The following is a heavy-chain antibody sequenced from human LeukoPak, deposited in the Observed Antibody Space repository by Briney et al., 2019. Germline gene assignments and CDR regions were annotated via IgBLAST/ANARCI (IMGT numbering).Heavy chain of an antibody. CDR3: ARDRGYSSNS. J-gene: IGHJ4*02. V-gene: IGHV4-34*01. CDR1: GGSISSGYY. CDR2: INHSGST. Sequence: PSETLSLTCTVSGGSISSGYYWSWIRRPPGKGLEWIGEINHSGSTNYNPSLKSRDTISVDTSKNQFSLKLSSVTAADTAVYCCARDRGYSSNSWGQGTLVTVSS. D-gene: IGHD5-12*01.